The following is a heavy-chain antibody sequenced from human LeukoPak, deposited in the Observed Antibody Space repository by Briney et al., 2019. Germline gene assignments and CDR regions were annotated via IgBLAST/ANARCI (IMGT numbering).Heavy chain of an antibody. CDR2: INHSGST. D-gene: IGHD1-14*01. Sequence: SETLSLTCAVYGGSFSGYYWSWIRQPPGKGLEWIGEINHSGSTNYNPSLKSRVTISVDTSKNQFSLKLSSVTAADTAVYYCARHLLRTSTSFDYWDQGNLVTVSS. J-gene: IGHJ4*02. CDR3: ARHLLRTSTSFDY. V-gene: IGHV4-34*01. CDR1: GGSFSGYY.